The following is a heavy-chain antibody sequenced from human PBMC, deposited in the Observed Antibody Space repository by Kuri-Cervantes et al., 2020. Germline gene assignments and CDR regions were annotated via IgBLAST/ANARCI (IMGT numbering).Heavy chain of an antibody. Sequence: ESLKISCTVSGGSLIPYYWSWIRQPPGKRLEWIGYIHYSGNTDYNSSLKGRVTLSVDTSKNQFSLKLSSVTAADTAVYYCARAGGRVARLDYWGQGTLVTVSS. CDR2: IHYSGNT. CDR1: GGSLIPYY. D-gene: IGHD5-12*01. CDR3: ARAGGRVARLDY. J-gene: IGHJ4*02. V-gene: IGHV4-59*08.